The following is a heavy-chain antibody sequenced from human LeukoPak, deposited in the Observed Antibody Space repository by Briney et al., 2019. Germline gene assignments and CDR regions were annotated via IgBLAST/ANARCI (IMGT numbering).Heavy chain of an antibody. J-gene: IGHJ4*02. CDR3: AKGKDYYLDY. V-gene: IGHV3-30*02. CDR1: GFTFSNYG. D-gene: IGHD2-15*01. CDR2: IRYDGSEK. Sequence: LPGGSLRLSCTASGFTFSNYGMHWVRQAPGKGLEWVAFIRYDGSEKYYADSVKGRITISRDNSKNTLYVQMNSLRAEDTAVYYCAKGKDYYLDYWGRGTLVTVSS.